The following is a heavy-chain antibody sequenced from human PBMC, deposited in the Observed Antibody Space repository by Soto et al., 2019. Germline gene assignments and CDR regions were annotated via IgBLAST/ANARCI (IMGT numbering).Heavy chain of an antibody. CDR2: IIPIFGTA. Sequence: SVKVSCKASGGTFSSYSISWVRQAPGQGLEWMGGIIPIFGTANYAQKFQGRVTITADESTSTAYMELSSLRSEDTAVYYCARDLSPTYYYDSSGYGAFDIWGQGTMVTVSS. CDR1: GGTFSSYS. CDR3: ARDLSPTYYYDSSGYGAFDI. V-gene: IGHV1-69*13. J-gene: IGHJ3*02. D-gene: IGHD3-22*01.